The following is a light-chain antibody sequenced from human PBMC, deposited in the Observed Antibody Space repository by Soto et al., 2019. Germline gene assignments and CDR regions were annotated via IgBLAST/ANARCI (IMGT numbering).Light chain of an antibody. CDR1: SSNIGSKT. V-gene: IGLV1-44*01. J-gene: IGLJ1*01. Sequence: LTQPPSASGTPGQRVTISCSGSSSNIGSKTVNWYQQLPGTVPKLLIYNSYQRPSGVPDRFSGSKSGTSASLAISGLQSEDEADYYCAAWDASLNGYVFGTGTKVTVL. CDR2: NSY. CDR3: AAWDASLNGYV.